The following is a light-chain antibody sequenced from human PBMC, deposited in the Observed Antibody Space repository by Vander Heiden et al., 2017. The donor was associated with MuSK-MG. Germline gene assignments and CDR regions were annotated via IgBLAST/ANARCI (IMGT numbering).Light chain of an antibody. CDR3: FSWAGSNTWV. CDR1: SSDVGGYNY. CDR2: DVS. J-gene: IGLJ3*02. V-gene: IGLV2-11*01. Sequence: QSALTQPPPVSGSPGQSVTISCTGTSSDVGGYNYVSWYHQHPGKAPKLMMYDVSKRPSGVPDRFSGSKSGNTASLTISGLQAEDEADYYCFSWAGSNTWVFGGGTKLTVL.